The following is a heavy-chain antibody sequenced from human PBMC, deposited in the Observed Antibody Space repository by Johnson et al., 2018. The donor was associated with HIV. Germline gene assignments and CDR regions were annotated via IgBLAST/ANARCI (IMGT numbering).Heavy chain of an antibody. J-gene: IGHJ3*02. CDR3: TTDHYFLDALDI. Sequence: EVQLVESGGGVVQPGRSLRLSCAASGFTFSDYYMSWIRQAPGTGLEWVGRIKSKTDGGTTDYAAPVKGRFTISRDDSKNTLYVQMKSLKTEDTAVYYCTTDHYFLDALDIWGQGTMVTVSS. V-gene: IGHV3-15*01. D-gene: IGHD2/OR15-2a*01. CDR1: GFTFSDYY. CDR2: IKSKTDGGTT.